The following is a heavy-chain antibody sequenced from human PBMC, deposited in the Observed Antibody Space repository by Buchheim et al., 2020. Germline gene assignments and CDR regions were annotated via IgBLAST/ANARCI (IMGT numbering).Heavy chain of an antibody. J-gene: IGHJ6*02. Sequence: EVQLVESGGGLVQPGGSLRLSCAASGFTFSNYAMTWVRQAPGKGLDWVSVISGSGGSTYYADSVKGRFTISRDNSKNTLYLQMNSLRAEDTAVYYCAKDPGEFREFPGRGDVWGQGT. CDR3: AKDPGEFREFPGRGDV. CDR2: ISGSGGST. CDR1: GFTFSNYA. D-gene: IGHD3-10*01. V-gene: IGHV3-23*04.